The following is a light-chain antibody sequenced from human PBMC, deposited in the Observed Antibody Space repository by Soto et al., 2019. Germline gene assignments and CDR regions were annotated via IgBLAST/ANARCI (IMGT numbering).Light chain of an antibody. Sequence: EIVLTQSPGTLSLSPGEGAALSCRASQSVSSSFLAWYQQKPGQAPRLLIYGASNRASGISGRFSGSGSGTDFTLTISRLEPEDFAVYYCQQYHTSSYTFGQGTKLE. CDR2: GAS. J-gene: IGKJ2*01. CDR3: QQYHTSSYT. V-gene: IGKV3-20*01. CDR1: QSVSSSF.